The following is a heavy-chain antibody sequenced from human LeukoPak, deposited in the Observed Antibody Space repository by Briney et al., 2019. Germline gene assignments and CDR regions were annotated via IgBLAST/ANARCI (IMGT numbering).Heavy chain of an antibody. J-gene: IGHJ5*02. CDR2: IYSGGST. Sequence: GGSLRLSCAASGFTVSSSYMTWVRQAPGKGLEWVSVIYSGGSTYYADSVKGRFTISRDNSKNTLYFQMSSLRAEDTAVYYCARDGPNWGRDFDHWGQGTLVIVSS. CDR1: GFTVSSSY. V-gene: IGHV3-53*05. CDR3: ARDGPNWGRDFDH. D-gene: IGHD7-27*01.